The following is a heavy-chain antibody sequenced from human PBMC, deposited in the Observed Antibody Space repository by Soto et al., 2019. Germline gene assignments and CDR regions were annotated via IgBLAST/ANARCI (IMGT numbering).Heavy chain of an antibody. D-gene: IGHD3-10*01. J-gene: IGHJ6*02. CDR3: GKVRSYYHGDYNYYGMGN. Sequence: GGSLRLSCAASGFTFNNYAINWVRQGPGKGLEWVAASTGPGGSTYNEDSVNGRFSVSRDNSQQTVYLQLGGLIAEDTAVYYGGKVRSYYHGDYNYYGMGNWGQGTT. V-gene: IGHV3-23*01. CDR2: STGPGGST. CDR1: GFTFNNYA.